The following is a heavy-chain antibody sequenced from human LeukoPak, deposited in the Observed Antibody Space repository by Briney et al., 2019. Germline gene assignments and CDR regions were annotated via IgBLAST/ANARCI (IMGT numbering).Heavy chain of an antibody. CDR2: IKQDGSEK. CDR3: AGITMVRGVPRTNWFDP. Sequence: GGSLRLSCAASGFTFSSYWMTWVRQAPGKGLEWVANIKQDGSEKYYVDSVKGRFTISRDNAKNSLYLQMNSLRAEDTAVYYCAGITMVRGVPRTNWFDPWGQGILVTVSS. V-gene: IGHV3-7*01. J-gene: IGHJ5*02. D-gene: IGHD3-10*01. CDR1: GFTFSSYW.